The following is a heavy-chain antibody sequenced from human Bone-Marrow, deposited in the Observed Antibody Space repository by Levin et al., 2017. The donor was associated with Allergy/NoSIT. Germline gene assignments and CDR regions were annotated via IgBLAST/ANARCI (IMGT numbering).Heavy chain of an antibody. CDR3: ATSYVLGDAFDI. CDR1: GFTFGDYA. Sequence: GGSLRLSCAASGFTFGDYAMHWVRQPPGKGLEWVSGISWNDDNMGYADSVKGRFTISRDNAKNSLFLQMNSLRAEDTAFYYCATSYVLGDAFDIWGQGTTVIVSS. J-gene: IGHJ3*02. V-gene: IGHV3-9*01. CDR2: ISWNDDNM. D-gene: IGHD3-16*01.